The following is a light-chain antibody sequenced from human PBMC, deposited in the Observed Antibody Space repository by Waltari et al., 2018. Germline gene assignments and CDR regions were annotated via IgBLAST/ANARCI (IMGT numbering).Light chain of an antibody. CDR3: QHS. J-gene: IGKJ2*01. CDR2: AAS. CDR1: QSVSSS. Sequence: EIVMTQSPATLSVSPGERATLSCRASQSVSSSLAWYQQKPGQAPRLLIYAASTRATGIPARFSGSGSGTEFTRTISSLQSEDFAGYYCQHSIGQGTKLEIK. V-gene: IGKV3-15*01.